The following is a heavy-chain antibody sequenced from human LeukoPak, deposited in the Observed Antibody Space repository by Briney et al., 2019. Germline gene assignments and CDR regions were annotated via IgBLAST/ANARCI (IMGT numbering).Heavy chain of an antibody. CDR1: GYSISSGYY. V-gene: IGHV4-38-2*01. J-gene: IGHJ4*02. CDR2: IYHSGST. D-gene: IGHD2-21*02. Sequence: SETLSLTCAVSGYSISSGYYWGWIRQPPGKGLEWIVSIYHSGSTYYNPSLKSRVTISVDTSKNQFSLKLSSVTAADTAVYYCARYVTSCFDYWGQGTLVTVSS. CDR3: ARYVTSCFDY.